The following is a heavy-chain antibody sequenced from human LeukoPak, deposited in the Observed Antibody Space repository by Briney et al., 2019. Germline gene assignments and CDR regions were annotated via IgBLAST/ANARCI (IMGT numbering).Heavy chain of an antibody. CDR1: GFTFGSST. CDR3: VKEIKYVGATYLHS. CDR2: ILNNDIGGNA. J-gene: IGHJ4*02. V-gene: IGHV3-23*01. Sequence: GGSLRLSCTASGFTFGSSTMSWVRQAPGKRPEWVSGILNNDIGGNAYYADAVKGRFTISRDDSKSTLYLEMNSLRAEDTAMYYCVKEIKYVGATYLHSWGQGTLVTVSS. D-gene: IGHD1-26*01.